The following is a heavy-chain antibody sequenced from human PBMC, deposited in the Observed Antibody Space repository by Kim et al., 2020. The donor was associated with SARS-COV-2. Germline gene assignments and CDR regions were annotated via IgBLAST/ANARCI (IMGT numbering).Heavy chain of an antibody. D-gene: IGHD2-2*01. CDR3: ARDFVTSSYYYYYGMDV. Sequence: VKGRFTISRDNAKNSLYLQMNSLRDEDTAVYYCARDFVTSSYYYYYGMDVWGQGTTVTVSS. J-gene: IGHJ6*02. V-gene: IGHV3-48*02.